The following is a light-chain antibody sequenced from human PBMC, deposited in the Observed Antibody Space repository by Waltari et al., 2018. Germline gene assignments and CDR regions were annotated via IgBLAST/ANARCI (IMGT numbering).Light chain of an antibody. Sequence: EVVLTQSPGTLSLSPGERATLSCRASQSVNKYLAWYQQRPGQAPRLLIYAASTRATGVPDRFSGSGFGTDFSLTISRLEPEYFAVYFCQNHERLPATIGQGTKVEIK. CDR2: AAS. V-gene: IGKV3-20*01. CDR3: QNHERLPAT. J-gene: IGKJ1*01. CDR1: QSVNKY.